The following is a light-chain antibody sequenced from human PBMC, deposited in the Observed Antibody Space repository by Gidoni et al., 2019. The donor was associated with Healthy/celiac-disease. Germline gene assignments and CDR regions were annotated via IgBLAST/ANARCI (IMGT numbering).Light chain of an antibody. J-gene: IGLJ3*02. Sequence: QSVLTQPPSVSEAPRQGVPISGSGSSSNIGNNAVNWYKQLPGKAPKLLIYYDDLLPSGVSDRFSGSKSGTSASLAISGLQSEDEADYYCAAWDDSLNGWVFGGGTKLTVL. CDR2: YDD. CDR1: SSNIGNNA. CDR3: AAWDDSLNGWV. V-gene: IGLV1-36*01.